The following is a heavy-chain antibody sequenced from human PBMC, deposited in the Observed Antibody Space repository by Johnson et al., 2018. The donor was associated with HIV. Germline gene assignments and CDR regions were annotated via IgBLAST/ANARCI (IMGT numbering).Heavy chain of an antibody. J-gene: IGHJ3*02. D-gene: IGHD3-22*01. V-gene: IGHV3-23*04. Sequence: VQLVESGGGLVQPGGSLRLSCAASGFTFSSYAMSWVRQAPGKGLEWVSAISGSGGSTYYADSVAGRFTISRDNSKNTLYLQMNTLRAEDTAVYYCARDGMIEGTFDIWGQGTMVTVSS. CDR2: ISGSGGST. CDR3: ARDGMIEGTFDI. CDR1: GFTFSSYA.